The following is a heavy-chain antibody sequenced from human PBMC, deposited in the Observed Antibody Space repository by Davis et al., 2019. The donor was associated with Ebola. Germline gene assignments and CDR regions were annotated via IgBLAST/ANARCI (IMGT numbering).Heavy chain of an antibody. CDR2: INSDGSST. CDR1: GFTFTGDW. D-gene: IGHD5-24*01. CDR3: AREMATGFDY. J-gene: IGHJ4*02. Sequence: PGGSLRLSCAASGFTFTGDWMHWVRQAPGKGLVWVSRINSDGSSTSYADSVKGRFTISRDNAKNSLYLQMNSLRAEDTAVYYCAREMATGFDYRGQGTLVTVSS. V-gene: IGHV3-74*01.